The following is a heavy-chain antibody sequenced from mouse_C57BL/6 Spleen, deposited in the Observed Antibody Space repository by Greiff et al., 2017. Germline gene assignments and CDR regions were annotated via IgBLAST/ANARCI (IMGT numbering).Heavy chain of an antibody. V-gene: IGHV5-6*01. CDR1: GFTFSSYG. CDR2: ISHGGSYT. CDR3: ARHDYYGSRWYFDV. Sequence: EVQGVESGGDLVKPGGSLKLSCAASGFTFSSYGMSWVRQTPDKRLEWVATISHGGSYTYYPDSVKGRYTIARDNAKNTLYLQMSSLKSEDTAMYYCARHDYYGSRWYFDVWGTGTTVTVSS. D-gene: IGHD1-1*01. J-gene: IGHJ1*03.